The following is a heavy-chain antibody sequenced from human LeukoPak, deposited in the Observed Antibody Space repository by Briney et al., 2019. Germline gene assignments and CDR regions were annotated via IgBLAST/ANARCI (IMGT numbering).Heavy chain of an antibody. J-gene: IGHJ4*02. V-gene: IGHV4-39*01. CDR1: GGSIGSSSYY. CDR2: IYYSGST. D-gene: IGHD2-15*01. CDR3: ARTAGYCSGGTCVDS. Sequence: KPSETLSLTCSVSGGSIGSSSYYWGWIRQPPGKGLEWIGSIYYSGSTYYNPSLKSRLTIAADTSKNQFSPRLSSVTAADTAVYYCARTAGYCSGGTCVDSWGQGTLITVSS.